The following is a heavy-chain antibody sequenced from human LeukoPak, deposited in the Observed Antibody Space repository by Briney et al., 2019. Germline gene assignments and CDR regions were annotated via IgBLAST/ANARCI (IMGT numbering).Heavy chain of an antibody. D-gene: IGHD2-15*01. CDR1: GFTLNSFA. CDR3: ARGDCSDVRCYGSPDA. Sequence: GGYLCLYRVGSGFTLNSFAMSWVRQAPGMGLEWVSAISGGNHLHYADSVKGRFATSTDNAKTSPSLQMNSLRGEDTAVYYCARGDCSDVRCYGSPDAGGQGTLVTVSS. V-gene: IGHV3-69-1*02. CDR2: ISGGNHL. J-gene: IGHJ5*02.